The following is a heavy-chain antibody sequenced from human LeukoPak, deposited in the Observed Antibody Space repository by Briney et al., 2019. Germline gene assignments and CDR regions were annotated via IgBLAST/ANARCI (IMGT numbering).Heavy chain of an antibody. CDR2: ISYDGSNK. Sequence: PGRSLRLSCAASGFTFSSYGMHWVRQAPGKGLEWGAVISYDGSNKYYADSVKGRFTISRDNSKNTLYLQMNSLRAEDTAVYYCAKDFYQLLSPFDYWGQGTLVTVSS. V-gene: IGHV3-30*18. CDR3: AKDFYQLLSPFDY. J-gene: IGHJ4*02. CDR1: GFTFSSYG. D-gene: IGHD2-2*01.